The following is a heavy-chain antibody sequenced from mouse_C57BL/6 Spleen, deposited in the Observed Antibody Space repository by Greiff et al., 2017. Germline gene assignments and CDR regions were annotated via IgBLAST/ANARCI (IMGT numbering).Heavy chain of an antibody. J-gene: IGHJ1*03. CDR2: IHPNSGST. D-gene: IGHD1-1*01. Sequence: QVQLQQPGAELVKPGASVKLSCKASGYTFTSYWMHWVKQRPGQGLEWIGMIHPNSGSTNYNEKFKSKATLTVDKSSSTAYMQLSSLTSEDSAVYYCARLNYGSSYDWYFDVWGTGTTGTVSS. CDR3: ARLNYGSSYDWYFDV. V-gene: IGHV1-64*01. CDR1: GYTFTSYW.